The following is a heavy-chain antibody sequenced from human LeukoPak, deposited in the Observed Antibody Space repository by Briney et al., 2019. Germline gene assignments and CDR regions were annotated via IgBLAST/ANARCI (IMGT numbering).Heavy chain of an antibody. Sequence: ASVKVSCKASGYTFTNYAMNWVRQAPGQGLEFMGWIHPSTGNPTYAQGFTGRFVFSLDTSVSTTYLQITSLKAEDTAVYFCARAFQSLGGLSLPDYWGQGTLVTVSS. CDR1: GYTFTNYA. V-gene: IGHV7-4-1*02. D-gene: IGHD3-16*02. CDR3: ARAFQSLGGLSLPDY. J-gene: IGHJ4*02. CDR2: IHPSTGNP.